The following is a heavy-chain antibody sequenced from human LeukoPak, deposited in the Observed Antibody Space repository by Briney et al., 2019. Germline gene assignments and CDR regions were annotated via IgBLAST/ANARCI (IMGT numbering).Heavy chain of an antibody. CDR1: GFTLSYTG. Sequence: PGGSLSLSCAASGFTLSYTGMHWVRQAPGKGLEWVAFIRNDGSNKYYADSVKGRFTISRDNSENTLYLQMNSLRAEDTAVYYCAKDRVMSDYWGQGTLVTVSS. CDR3: AKDRVMSDY. V-gene: IGHV3-30*02. CDR2: IRNDGSNK. J-gene: IGHJ4*02. D-gene: IGHD3-16*01.